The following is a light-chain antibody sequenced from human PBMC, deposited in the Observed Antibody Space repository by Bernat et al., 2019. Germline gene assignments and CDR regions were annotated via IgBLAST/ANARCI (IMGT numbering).Light chain of an antibody. CDR1: SSNIGAGYD. J-gene: IGLJ2*01. CDR2: GNN. CDR3: QSYDSSLSGSV. Sequence: QSVLTQPPSVSGAPGQRATISCTGSSSNIGAGYDVHWYQQLPGRAPKLLMFGNNNRPSGVPDRFSGSTSGTSASLAITGPQAEDEAHYYCQSYDSSLSGSVFGGGTKLAVV. V-gene: IGLV1-40*01.